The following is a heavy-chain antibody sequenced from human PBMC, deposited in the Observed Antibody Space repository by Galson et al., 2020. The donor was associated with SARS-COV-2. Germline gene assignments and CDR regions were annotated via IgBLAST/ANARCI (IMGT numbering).Heavy chain of an antibody. J-gene: IGHJ6*02. D-gene: IGHD3-16*01. CDR1: GGSISSYY. V-gene: IGHV4-59*08. CDR3: ARHSLRWGRSGGEADV. CDR2: IYYSGST. Sequence: ASETLSLTCTVSGGSISSYYWSWIRQPPGKGLEWIGYIYYSGSTNYNPSLKSRVTISVDTSKNQFSLKLSSVTAADTAVYYCARHSLRWGRSGGEADVWGQGTTVTVSS.